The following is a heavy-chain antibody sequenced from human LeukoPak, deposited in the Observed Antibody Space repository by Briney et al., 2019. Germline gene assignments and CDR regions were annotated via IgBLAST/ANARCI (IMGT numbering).Heavy chain of an antibody. CDR2: ISSSGSTI. CDR3: ARDKSGYSGYDALDY. V-gene: IGHV3-48*04. CDR1: GFTFSSYG. J-gene: IGHJ4*02. Sequence: GGSLRLSCAASGFTFSSYGMSWVRQAPGKGLEWVSYISSSGSTINYADSVKGRFTISRDNAKNSLYLEMNSLRVEDTAVYYCARDKSGYSGYDALDYWGQGTLVTVSS. D-gene: IGHD5-12*01.